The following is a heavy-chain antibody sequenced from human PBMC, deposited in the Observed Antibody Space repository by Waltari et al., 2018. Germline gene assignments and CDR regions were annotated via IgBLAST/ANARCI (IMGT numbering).Heavy chain of an antibody. D-gene: IGHD6-19*01. CDR1: NYTFINYG. Sequence: QVHLVQSGGEVKKPGASVKVSCKASNYTFINYGISWVRQAPGQGLEWMGWISPSNGNPHQVQNFQGRLTMTTDTSTNTAYMELRTLISDDTAVYYCARESSGWFGMDVWGQGTTVTVSS. CDR3: ARESSGWFGMDV. J-gene: IGHJ6*02. V-gene: IGHV1-18*04. CDR2: ISPSNGNP.